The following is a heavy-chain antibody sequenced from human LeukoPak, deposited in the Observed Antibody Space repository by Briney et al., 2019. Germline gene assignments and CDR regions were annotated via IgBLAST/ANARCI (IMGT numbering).Heavy chain of an antibody. J-gene: IGHJ4*02. CDR2: INPNSGGT. D-gene: IGHD4-23*01. CDR3: ARDPTTMVVNDDY. Sequence: ASVKVSCKASGYTFTGYYMHWVRQAPGQGLEWMGRINPNSGGTNYVQKFQGRVTMTRDTSISTAYMELSRLRSDDTAVYYCARDPTTMVVNDDYWGQGTLVTVSS. V-gene: IGHV1-2*06. CDR1: GYTFTGYY.